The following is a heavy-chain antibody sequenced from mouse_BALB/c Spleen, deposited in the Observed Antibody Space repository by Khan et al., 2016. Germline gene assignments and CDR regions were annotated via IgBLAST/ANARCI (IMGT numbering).Heavy chain of an antibody. CDR3: ERGTPFAS. J-gene: IGHJ3*01. V-gene: IGHV1-80*01. Sequence: QVQLQQSGAELVRPGSSVKISCKASGYAFSGYWMNWVKQRPGQGLEWIGQIYPGDGDTNYNGKFKGKATLTADKSSSTAYMQLSSLTSEDSAVYFCERGTPFASWGQGTLVTVSA. D-gene: IGHD2-14*01. CDR1: GYAFSGYW. CDR2: IYPGDGDT.